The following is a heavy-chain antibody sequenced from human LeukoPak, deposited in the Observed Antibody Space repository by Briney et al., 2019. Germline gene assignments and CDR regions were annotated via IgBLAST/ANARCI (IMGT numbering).Heavy chain of an antibody. CDR1: GGSFSGYY. CDR2: INHSGST. CDR3: ARVRFWSGYRDTFDI. J-gene: IGHJ3*02. V-gene: IGHV4-34*01. Sequence: PSETLSLTCAVYGGSFSGYYWSWIRQPPGKGLEWIGEINHSGSTNYNPSLKSRVTISVDTSKNQFSLKLSSVTAADTAVYYCARVRFWSGYRDTFDIWGQGTMVTVSS. D-gene: IGHD3-3*01.